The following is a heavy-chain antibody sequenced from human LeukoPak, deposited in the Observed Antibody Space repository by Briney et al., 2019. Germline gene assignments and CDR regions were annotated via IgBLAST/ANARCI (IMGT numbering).Heavy chain of an antibody. J-gene: IGHJ4*02. CDR3: ARRGRNSSGWQDYL. CDR2: IYHTGST. D-gene: IGHD6-25*01. Sequence: SGTLSLTCTVSGGSISSYYWSWIRQPPGKGLEWIANIYHTGSTNYNPSLSSRVTISIDTAKNQFSLKLTSVTAADTAVYYCARRGRNSSGWQDYLWGQGTLVTVSS. V-gene: IGHV4-59*01. CDR1: GGSISSYY.